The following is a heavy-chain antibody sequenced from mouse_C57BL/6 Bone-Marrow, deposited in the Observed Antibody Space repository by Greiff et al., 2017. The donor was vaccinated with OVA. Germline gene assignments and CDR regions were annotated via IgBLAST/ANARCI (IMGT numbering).Heavy chain of an antibody. CDR2: ISSGSSTI. CDR3: ARPPVLRYCYAMDY. D-gene: IGHD1-1*01. V-gene: IGHV5-17*01. CDR1: GFTFSDYG. Sequence: EVNLVESGGGLVKPGGSLKLSCAASGFTFSDYGMHWVRQAPEKGLEWVAYISSGSSTIYYADTVKGRFTISRDNAKNTLFLQMTSLRSEDTAMYYCARPPVLRYCYAMDYWGQGTSVTVSS. J-gene: IGHJ4*01.